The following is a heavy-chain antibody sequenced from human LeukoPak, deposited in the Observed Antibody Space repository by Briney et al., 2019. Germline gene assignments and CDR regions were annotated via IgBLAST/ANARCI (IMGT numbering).Heavy chain of an antibody. CDR1: GFTFSLYA. CDR3: ATYKASSWYRFAY. J-gene: IGHJ4*02. D-gene: IGHD6-13*01. CDR2: ISNSDFST. V-gene: IGHV3-23*01. Sequence: GGSLRLSCGASGFTFSLYAMSWVRQTPGKGLEWVSSISNSDFSTYYADSVKGRFTISRDNSKDTLYLQMNSLRAEDTAVYYCATYKASSWYRFAYWGQGTLVTVSS.